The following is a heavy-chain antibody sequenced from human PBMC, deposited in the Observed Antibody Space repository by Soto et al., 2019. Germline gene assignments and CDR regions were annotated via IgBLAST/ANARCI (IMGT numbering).Heavy chain of an antibody. CDR2: IYPGDSDT. V-gene: IGHV5-51*01. J-gene: IGHJ6*02. Sequence: GELLKISCKGSGYSFTSFWIGWVRQMPGKGLEWMGIIYPGDSDTRYSPSFQGQVTISADKSISTAYLQWSSLKASDTAMYYCARPRITYCTNGVCPKYYYYYYGMDVWGQGTTVTVSS. D-gene: IGHD2-8*01. CDR3: ARPRITYCTNGVCPKYYYYYYGMDV. CDR1: GYSFTSFW.